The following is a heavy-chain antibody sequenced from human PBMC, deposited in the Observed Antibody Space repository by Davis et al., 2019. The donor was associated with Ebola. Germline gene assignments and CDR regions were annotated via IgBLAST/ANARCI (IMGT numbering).Heavy chain of an antibody. CDR2: IYSGGST. V-gene: IGHV3-53*01. CDR3: ARDKRPFGT. CDR1: GFTVSSNY. D-gene: IGHD6-25*01. J-gene: IGHJ5*02. Sequence: GESLKISCAASGFTVSSNYMSWVRQAPGKGLEWVSVIYSGGSTYYADSVKGRFTISRDNAKNSLYLQMNSLRAEDTAVYYCARDKRPFGTWGQGTLVTVSS.